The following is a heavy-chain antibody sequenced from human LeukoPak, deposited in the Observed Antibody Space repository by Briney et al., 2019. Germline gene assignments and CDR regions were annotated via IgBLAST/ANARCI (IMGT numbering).Heavy chain of an antibody. CDR1: GYTFTSYD. CDR3: ARGRGLRSTTRRYCSSTSCYTRYYYYYMDV. V-gene: IGHV1-8*03. J-gene: IGHJ6*03. Sequence: ASVKVSCKASGYTFTSYDINWVRQATGQGLEWMGWMNPNSGNTGYAQKFQGRVTITRNTSISTAYMELSSLRSEDTAVYYCARGRGLRSTTRRYCSSTSCYTRYYYYYMDVWGKGATVTVSS. CDR2: MNPNSGNT. D-gene: IGHD2-2*02.